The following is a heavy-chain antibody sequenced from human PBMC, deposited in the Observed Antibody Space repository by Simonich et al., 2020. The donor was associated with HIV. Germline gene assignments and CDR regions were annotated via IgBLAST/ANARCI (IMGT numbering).Heavy chain of an antibody. Sequence: QVQLVQSGAEVKKPGSSVKVSCKASGYTFTSYDINWVRQAAGQGLEVIGISKPVDGSTTYAQRVQGRVTMTRDTSTNMVYMDLSSLRSEDTAVYYCARDGAVAGQNSEGYFDHWGQGTLVTVSS. D-gene: IGHD6-19*01. J-gene: IGHJ4*02. CDR2: SKPVDGST. CDR3: ARDGAVAGQNSEGYFDH. V-gene: IGHV1-46*01. CDR1: GYTFTSYD.